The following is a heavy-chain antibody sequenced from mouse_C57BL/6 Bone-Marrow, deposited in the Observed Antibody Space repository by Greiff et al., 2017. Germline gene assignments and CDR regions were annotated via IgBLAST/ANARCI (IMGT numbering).Heavy chain of an antibody. J-gene: IGHJ2*01. CDR2: INPSTGGT. CDR3: ARSAGTLFDY. V-gene: IGHV1-42*01. D-gene: IGHD1-1*01. CDR1: GYSFTGYY. Sequence: EVMLVESGPELVKPGASVKISCKASGYSFTGYYMNWVKQSPEKSLEWIGEINPSTGGTTYNQKFKAKATLTVDKSSSTAYMQLKSLTSEDSAVYYCARSAGTLFDYWGQGTTLTVSS.